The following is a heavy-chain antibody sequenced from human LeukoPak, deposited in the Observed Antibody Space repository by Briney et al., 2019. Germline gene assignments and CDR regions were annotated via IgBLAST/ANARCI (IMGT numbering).Heavy chain of an antibody. CDR3: ARGSYSSSWSTAPFDP. V-gene: IGHV4-34*01. CDR1: GGSFSGYY. J-gene: IGHJ5*01. D-gene: IGHD6-13*01. CDR2: INHSGST. Sequence: SETMSLTCAVYGGSFSGYYWSWIRQPPRKGLEWIGEINHSGSTNYNPSLKSRVTISVDTSKNQFSLKLSSVTAADTAVYYCARGSYSSSWSTAPFDPWGQGTLVTVSS.